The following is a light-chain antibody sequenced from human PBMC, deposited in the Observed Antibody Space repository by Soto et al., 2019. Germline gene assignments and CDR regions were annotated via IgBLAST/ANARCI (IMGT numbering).Light chain of an antibody. Sequence: DIEMTQSPSSLSASVGDRVAITCRASQTISTYLNWYHQKPGTAPKLLIYTASSLQGGVPPRFSGNGSGTLFTLTLSSLQPEDSGIYYCQQSYSRPYTFGQGTQVDIK. CDR2: TAS. CDR3: QQSYSRPYT. CDR1: QTISTY. J-gene: IGKJ2*01. V-gene: IGKV1-39*01.